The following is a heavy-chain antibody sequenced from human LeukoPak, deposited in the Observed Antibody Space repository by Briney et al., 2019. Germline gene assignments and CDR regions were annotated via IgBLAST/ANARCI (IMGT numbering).Heavy chain of an antibody. Sequence: ASVKVSCKASGYTFTSYGISWVRQAPGQGLEWMGWISAYNGSTNYAQKLQGRVTMTTDTSTSTAYMELRSLRSDDTAVYYCARVTALGYCSSTSCYQLFDYWGQGTLVTVSS. V-gene: IGHV1-18*01. CDR1: GYTFTSYG. D-gene: IGHD2-2*01. J-gene: IGHJ4*02. CDR3: ARVTALGYCSSTSCYQLFDY. CDR2: ISAYNGST.